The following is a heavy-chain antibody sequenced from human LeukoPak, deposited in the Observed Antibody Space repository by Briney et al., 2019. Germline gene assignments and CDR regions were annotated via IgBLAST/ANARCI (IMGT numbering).Heavy chain of an antibody. J-gene: IGHJ3*02. CDR1: GFTFSSYW. CDR2: IKPDGSEK. D-gene: IGHD1-26*01. Sequence: PGGSLRLSCAASGFTFSSYWMSWVRQAPGKGLEWVANIKPDGSEKYYVDSVKGRFTISRDNAKRSLYLQMNSLRAEDTAVYYCARDGELGSPADAFDIWGQGTMVTVSS. V-gene: IGHV3-7*01. CDR3: ARDGELGSPADAFDI.